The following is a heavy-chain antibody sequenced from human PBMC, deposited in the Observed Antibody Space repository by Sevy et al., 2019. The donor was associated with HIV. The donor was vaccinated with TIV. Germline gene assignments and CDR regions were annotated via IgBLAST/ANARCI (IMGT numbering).Heavy chain of an antibody. J-gene: IGHJ3*01. CDR1: GFTFKTYD. Sequence: GGSLRLSCAAPGFTFKTYDMHWVRQAPGKGLELVAVIWKDGEHKYYADSVRGRFTFSRDNFKNTLSLQMNSLRVEDTAVYYCVKERGPFDAFDVWGQGAMVTVSS. CDR3: VKERGPFDAFDV. V-gene: IGHV3-33*06. CDR2: IWKDGEHK.